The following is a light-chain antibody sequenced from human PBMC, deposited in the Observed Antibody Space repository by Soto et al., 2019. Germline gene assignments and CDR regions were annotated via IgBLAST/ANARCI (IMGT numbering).Light chain of an antibody. Sequence: DIQMTQSPSSLSASVGDRVTITCRAGQSISNFLNWYQQKPGSATNLLIYAASRLQSGVPSRFSGSGSGTDFTLTISSLQPEDFATYYCQQSYSTPPTFGQGTKVEIK. CDR2: AAS. V-gene: IGKV1-39*01. J-gene: IGKJ1*01. CDR1: QSISNF. CDR3: QQSYSTPPT.